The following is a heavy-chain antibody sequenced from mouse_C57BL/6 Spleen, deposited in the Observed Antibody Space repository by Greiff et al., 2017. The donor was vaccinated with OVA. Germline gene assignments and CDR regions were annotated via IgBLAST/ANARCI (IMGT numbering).Heavy chain of an antibody. D-gene: IGHD1-1*01. CDR1: GYSITSGYY. V-gene: IGHV3-6*01. CDR3: ANYYGSSPYWYFDV. CDR2: ISYDGSN. Sequence: EVKLVESGPGLVKPSQSLSLTCSVTGYSITSGYYWNWIRQFPGNKLEWMGYISYDGSNNYNPSLKNRISITRDTSKNQFFLKLNSVTTEDTATYYCANYYGSSPYWYFDVWGTGTTVTVSS. J-gene: IGHJ1*03.